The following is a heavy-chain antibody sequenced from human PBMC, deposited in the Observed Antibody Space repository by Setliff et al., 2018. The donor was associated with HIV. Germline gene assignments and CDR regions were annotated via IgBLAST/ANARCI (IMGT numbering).Heavy chain of an antibody. Sequence: ASVKVSCKASGYFFTTHNINWVRQATGQGLEWMGWMNPVRGATGIAQRFQGRVTMTRDNSISTAYMQLSGLTSEDTAVYYCSRDVGVPGRGNALEYWGQGIPVTVSS. J-gene: IGHJ4*02. CDR1: GYFFTTHN. D-gene: IGHD3-10*01. CDR2: MNPVRGAT. CDR3: SRDVGVPGRGNALEY. V-gene: IGHV1-8*02.